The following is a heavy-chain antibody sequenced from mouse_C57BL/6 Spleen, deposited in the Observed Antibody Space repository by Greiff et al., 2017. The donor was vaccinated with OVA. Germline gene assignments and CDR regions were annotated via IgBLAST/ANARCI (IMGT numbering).Heavy chain of an antibody. J-gene: IGHJ3*01. Sequence: EVKLVESGGGLVKPGGSLKLSCAASGFTFSDYGMHWVRQAPEKGLEWVAYISSGSSTIYYADTVQGRFTISRDNAKNTLFLQMTSLRSEDTAMYYCARSQGGFAYWGQGTLVTVSA. D-gene: IGHD3-2*02. V-gene: IGHV5-17*01. CDR1: GFTFSDYG. CDR2: ISSGSSTI. CDR3: ARSQGGFAY.